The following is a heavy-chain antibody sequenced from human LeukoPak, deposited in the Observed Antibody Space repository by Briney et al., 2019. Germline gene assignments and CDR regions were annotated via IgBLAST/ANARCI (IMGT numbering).Heavy chain of an antibody. V-gene: IGHV3-23*01. CDR2: ISGSGGRI. Sequence: GGSLRLSCAACGCSFSSYSMSWVGQAPGKGLDGVSSISGSGGRIDYADSVKGRFTISRDNSKNTLSLQMNSLTAEDTAVYYCAKNPRLEGWIYFDSWGQGILVTVSS. CDR1: GCSFSSYS. D-gene: IGHD1-1*01. CDR3: AKNPRLEGWIYFDS. J-gene: IGHJ4*02.